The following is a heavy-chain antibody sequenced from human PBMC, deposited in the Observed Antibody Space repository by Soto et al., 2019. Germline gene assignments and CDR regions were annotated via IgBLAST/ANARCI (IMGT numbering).Heavy chain of an antibody. D-gene: IGHD2-2*02. Sequence: EVPLVESGGGLVQPGRSLRLSCAASGFTFDDYAMHWVRQAPGKGLEWVSGISWNSGSIGYADSVKGRFTISRDNAKNSLYLQMNSLRAEDTALYYCAKDTGDTYDAFDIWGQGTMVTVSS. CDR3: AKDTGDTYDAFDI. V-gene: IGHV3-9*01. CDR1: GFTFDDYA. CDR2: ISWNSGSI. J-gene: IGHJ3*02.